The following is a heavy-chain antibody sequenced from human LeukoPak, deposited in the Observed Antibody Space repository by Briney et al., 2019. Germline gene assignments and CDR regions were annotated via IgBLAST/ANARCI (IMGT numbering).Heavy chain of an antibody. J-gene: IGHJ4*02. Sequence: ASVKVSCKASGYTFTGYYMYWVRQAPGQGLEWMGWINPNSGGTNYAQKFQGRVTMTRDTSISTAYMELSRLRSDDTAVYYCARVTRGSGYYYNDYWGQGTLVTVSS. CDR3: ARVTRGSGYYYNDY. CDR2: INPNSGGT. D-gene: IGHD3-22*01. CDR1: GYTFTGYY. V-gene: IGHV1-2*02.